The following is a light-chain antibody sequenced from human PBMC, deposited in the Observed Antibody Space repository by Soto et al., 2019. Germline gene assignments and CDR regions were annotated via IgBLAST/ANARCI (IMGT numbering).Light chain of an antibody. CDR2: AAS. Sequence: IQVNQNRSSLCGAGGERGTITCPASQSISSYLNWYQQKPGKAPKLLIYAASSLQSGVPSRFSGSGSGTDFTLTISRLQPEDFATYYCQQSYSILLTFAGGTKVDIK. CDR1: QSISSY. CDR3: QQSYSILLT. J-gene: IGKJ4*02. V-gene: IGKV1-39*01.